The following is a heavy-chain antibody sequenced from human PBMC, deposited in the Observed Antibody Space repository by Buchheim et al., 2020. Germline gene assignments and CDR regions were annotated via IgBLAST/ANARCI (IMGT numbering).Heavy chain of an antibody. CDR2: ISSSGTST. CDR1: GFTFDNFA. V-gene: IGHV3-23*01. J-gene: IGHJ6*02. CDR3: AKDQMGNYYVGMDA. Sequence: EVQLLESGGGLVHPGGSLRLSCAASGFTFDNFAMSWVRQAPGKGLEWVSGISSSGTSTYYADSVKGRFSLYSDYPKKTLYLEMDSLRAEDSAVYYCAKDQMGNYYVGMDAWGQGTT. D-gene: IGHD3-16*01.